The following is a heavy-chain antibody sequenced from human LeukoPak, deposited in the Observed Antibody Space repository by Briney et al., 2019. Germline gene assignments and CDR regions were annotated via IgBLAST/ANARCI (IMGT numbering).Heavy chain of an antibody. CDR1: GFTFSSYA. V-gene: IGHV3-23*01. CDR3: AKSPLYCSGGSCYPGSMFG. J-gene: IGHJ4*02. CDR2: ISGSGGST. D-gene: IGHD2-15*01. Sequence: GGSLRLSYAASGFTFSSYAMSWVRQAPGKGLEWVSAISGSGGSTYYADSVKGRFTISRDNSKNTLYLQMNSLRAEDTAVYYCAKSPLYCSGGSCYPGSMFGWGQGTLVTVSS.